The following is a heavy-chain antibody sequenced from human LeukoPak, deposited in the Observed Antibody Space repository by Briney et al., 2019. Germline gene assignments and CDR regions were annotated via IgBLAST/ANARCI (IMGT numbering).Heavy chain of an antibody. CDR3: AKGGVVVVAATEDY. Sequence: PGGSLRLSCAASGFTFSNYAMSWVRQAPGKGLEWVSAISGSGGTTYYADSVKGRFTISRDNSKNTLYLQMNSLRAEDTAVYYCAKGGVVVVAATEDYWGQGTLVTVSS. CDR1: GFTFSNYA. CDR2: ISGSGGTT. V-gene: IGHV3-23*01. J-gene: IGHJ4*02. D-gene: IGHD2-15*01.